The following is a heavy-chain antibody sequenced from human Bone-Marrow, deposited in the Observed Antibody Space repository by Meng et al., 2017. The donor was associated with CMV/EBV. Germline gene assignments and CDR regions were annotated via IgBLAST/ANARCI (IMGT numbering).Heavy chain of an antibody. D-gene: IGHD1-1*01. Sequence: GESLKISCAASGITFSSYSMSWIRQAPGKGLEWVSYISSSGSTIYYADSVKGRFTISRDNAKNSLYLQMNSLRAEDTAVYYCAKRGEKTGDRWWYLDYWGQGNLVTVSS. CDR3: AKRGEKTGDRWWYLDY. J-gene: IGHJ4*02. V-gene: IGHV3-48*04. CDR1: GITFSSYS. CDR2: ISSSGSTI.